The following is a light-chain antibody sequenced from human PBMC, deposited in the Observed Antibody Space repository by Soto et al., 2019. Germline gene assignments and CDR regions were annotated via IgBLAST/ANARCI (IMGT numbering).Light chain of an antibody. CDR2: GAS. V-gene: IGKV3-20*01. CDR3: QQYGSSPLT. Sequence: EIVLTQSPGTLSLSPGEGASLSCRASQSVSSNSLSWFQQKPGQAPRLLIYGASNRATGLTDRFSGSGSGTDFTLTISRLETEDFAVYYCQQYGSSPLTFGPGTIVDTK. CDR1: QSVSSNS. J-gene: IGKJ3*01.